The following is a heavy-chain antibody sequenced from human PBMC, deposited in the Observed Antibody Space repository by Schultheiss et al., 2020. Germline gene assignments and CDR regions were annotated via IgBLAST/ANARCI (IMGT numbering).Heavy chain of an antibody. Sequence: ASVKVSCKASGYTFTGYYMHWVRQAPGQGLEWMGWINPNSGGTNYAQKFQGWVTMTRDTSISTAYMELSRLRSDDTVVYYCARDRKYDSSGYYPGVWFDPWGQGTLVTVSA. CDR1: GYTFTGYY. D-gene: IGHD3-22*01. J-gene: IGHJ5*02. CDR2: INPNSGGT. CDR3: ARDRKYDSSGYYPGVWFDP. V-gene: IGHV1-2*04.